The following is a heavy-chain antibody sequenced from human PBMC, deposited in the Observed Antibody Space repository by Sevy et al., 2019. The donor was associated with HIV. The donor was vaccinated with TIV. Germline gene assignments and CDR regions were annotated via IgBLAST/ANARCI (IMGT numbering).Heavy chain of an antibody. CDR3: ARDEPLRPFDY. D-gene: IGHD3-3*01. Sequence: GGSLRLSCAASGFTFSSYSMNWVRQAPGKGLEWVSYISSSSSTIYYADSVKGRFTISRDNARNSLYRQMNSLRAEDTAVYYCARDEPLRPFDYWGQGTLVTVSS. J-gene: IGHJ4*02. V-gene: IGHV3-48*01. CDR1: GFTFSSYS. CDR2: ISSSSSTI.